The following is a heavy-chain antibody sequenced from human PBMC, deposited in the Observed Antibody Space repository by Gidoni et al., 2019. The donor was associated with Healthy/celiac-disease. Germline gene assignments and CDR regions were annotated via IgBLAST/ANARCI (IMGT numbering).Heavy chain of an antibody. CDR2: IYYSGST. J-gene: IGHJ6*02. D-gene: IGHD3-3*01. V-gene: IGHV4-59*08. CDR3: ASLSYDFWSGYYLDV. Sequence: QVQLQESGPGLVKPSETLSLTCTVSGGSISSYYWSWIRQPPGKGLEWIGYIYYSGSTNYNPSLKSRVTISVDTSKNQFSLKLSSVTAADTAVDYCASLSYDFWSGYYLDVWGQGTTVTVSS. CDR1: GGSISSYY.